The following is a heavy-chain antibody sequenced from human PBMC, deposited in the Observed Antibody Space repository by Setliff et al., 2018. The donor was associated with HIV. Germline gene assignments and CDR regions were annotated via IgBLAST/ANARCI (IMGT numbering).Heavy chain of an antibody. V-gene: IGHV4-34*01. CDR3: ARPGSGYYRRVGAFDI. Sequence: SETLSLTCAVYGGSFSGYSWTWIRQPPGKGLEWIGEIDQSGSTNYNPSLKSRVTISVDTSKNQFSLKLSSVTAADTAVYYCARPGSGYYRRVGAFDIWGQGTMVTVSS. CDR2: IDQSGST. CDR1: GGSFSGYS. D-gene: IGHD3-3*01. J-gene: IGHJ3*02.